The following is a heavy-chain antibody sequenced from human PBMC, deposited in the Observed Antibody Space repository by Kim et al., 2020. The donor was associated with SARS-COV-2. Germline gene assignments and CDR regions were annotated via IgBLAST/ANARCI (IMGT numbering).Heavy chain of an antibody. CDR2: ISWNSGSI. D-gene: IGHD1-26*01. Sequence: GGSLRLSCAASGFTFGDYAMHWVRQAPGKGLEWVSGISWNSGSIGYADSVKGRFTISRDNAKNSLYLQMNSLRAEDTALYYCAKDGDQWELEVGEGYFDYWGQGTLVTVSS. V-gene: IGHV3-9*01. J-gene: IGHJ4*02. CDR3: AKDGDQWELEVGEGYFDY. CDR1: GFTFGDYA.